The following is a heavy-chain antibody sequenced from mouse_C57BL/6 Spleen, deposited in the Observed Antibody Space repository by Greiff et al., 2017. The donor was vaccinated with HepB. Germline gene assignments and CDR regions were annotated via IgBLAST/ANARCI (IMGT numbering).Heavy chain of an antibody. J-gene: IGHJ4*01. CDR2: IHPNSGST. CDR3: ARSVVDPYAMDY. Sequence: QVQLQQPGAELVKPGASVKLSCKASGYTFTSYWMHWVKQRPGQGLEWIGMIHPNSGSTNYNEKFKSKATLTVDKSSSTAYMQLSSLTSEDSAVYYCARSVVDPYAMDYWGQGTSVTVSS. CDR1: GYTFTSYW. V-gene: IGHV1-64*01.